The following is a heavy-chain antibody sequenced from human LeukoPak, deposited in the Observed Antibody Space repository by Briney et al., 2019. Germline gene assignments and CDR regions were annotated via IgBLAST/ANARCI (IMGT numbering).Heavy chain of an antibody. CDR1: GFTFSSYW. CDR2: IKQDGSEK. D-gene: IGHD3-22*01. V-gene: IGHV3-7*01. J-gene: IGHJ4*02. CDR3: ARDYYDRSGYYPVYYFDY. Sequence: PGGSLRLSXAASGFTFSSYWMSWVRQAPGKGVEWVADIKQDGSEKYYVDSVRGRFTISRDNAKNSLYLEMNSLRAEDTAVYYCARDYYDRSGYYPVYYFDYWGQGTLVTVSS.